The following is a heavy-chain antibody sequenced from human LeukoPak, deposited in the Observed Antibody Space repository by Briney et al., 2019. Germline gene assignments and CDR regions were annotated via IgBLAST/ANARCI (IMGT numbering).Heavy chain of an antibody. CDR3: AREINKWFDP. J-gene: IGHJ5*02. Sequence: PGGSLRLSCAASGFTFSNHWMHWVRQAPGEGLVWVLRVSPDGSTTKNADSVKGRFTISRDNARSTVFLQLNSLRAEDTAVYYCAREINKWFDPWGQGTLVTASS. CDR1: GFTFSNHW. V-gene: IGHV3-74*03. CDR2: VSPDGSTT.